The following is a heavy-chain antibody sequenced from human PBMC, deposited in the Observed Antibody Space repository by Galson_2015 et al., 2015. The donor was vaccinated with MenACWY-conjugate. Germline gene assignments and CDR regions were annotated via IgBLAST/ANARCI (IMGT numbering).Heavy chain of an antibody. Sequence: SLRLSCAASGFTFNQYWMHWVRQAPGKGLVWVSRISPDGSVTKYADSVKGRFTLSRENAKNTLYLQMNSLRGDDTAVYYCTRGNDDYGRFDPWGQGTLVTVSS. CDR2: ISPDGSVT. CDR1: GFTFNQYW. V-gene: IGHV3-74*01. D-gene: IGHD4-17*01. CDR3: TRGNDDYGRFDP. J-gene: IGHJ5*02.